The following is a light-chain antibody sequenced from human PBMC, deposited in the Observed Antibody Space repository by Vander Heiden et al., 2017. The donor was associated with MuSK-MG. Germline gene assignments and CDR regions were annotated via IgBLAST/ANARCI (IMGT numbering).Light chain of an antibody. V-gene: IGKV1-39*01. CDR2: AAS. CDR3: QQSYVMPVT. Sequence: DIQMTQSPSSLSASVGERVTLTCRASQSISNYLNWYQQKPGKAPKLLMYAASILQSGVPSRFSGSGSGTDFTLTIDSLQPEDFATYYCQQSYVMPVTFGQGTRLEIK. J-gene: IGKJ5*01. CDR1: QSISNY.